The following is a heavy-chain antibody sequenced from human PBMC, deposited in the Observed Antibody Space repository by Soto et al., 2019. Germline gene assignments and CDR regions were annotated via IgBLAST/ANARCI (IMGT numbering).Heavy chain of an antibody. Sequence: PGGSLRLSCAASGFTFSSYTMHWVRQTPGKGLERVAVISHDGSDKYYADSVKGRFTISRDNSKNTLYLQMNSLRAEDTAVYYCARVDGDENYYYYGMDVWGQGTTVTVSS. J-gene: IGHJ6*02. CDR2: ISHDGSDK. CDR1: GFTFSSYT. CDR3: ARVDGDENYYYYGMDV. D-gene: IGHD7-27*01. V-gene: IGHV3-30*04.